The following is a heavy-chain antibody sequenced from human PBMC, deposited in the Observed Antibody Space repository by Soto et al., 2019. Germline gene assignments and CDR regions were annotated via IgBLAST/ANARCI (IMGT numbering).Heavy chain of an antibody. D-gene: IGHD3-22*01. Sequence: SETLSLTCTVSGGSISSYYWSWIRQPPGKGLEWIGYIYYSGSTNYNPSLKSRVTISVDTSKNQFSLKLSSVTAADTAVYYCARMEYYYHSSGLEAYYYYGMDVWGQGTTVTVSS. J-gene: IGHJ6*02. CDR3: ARMEYYYHSSGLEAYYYYGMDV. CDR1: GGSISSYY. V-gene: IGHV4-59*01. CDR2: IYYSGST.